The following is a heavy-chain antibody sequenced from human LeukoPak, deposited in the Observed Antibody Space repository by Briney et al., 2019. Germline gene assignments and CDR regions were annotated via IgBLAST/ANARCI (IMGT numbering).Heavy chain of an antibody. V-gene: IGHV3-21*01. CDR1: GFTFSSYS. CDR3: ARGGTRELDY. J-gene: IGHJ4*02. Sequence: PGGSLRLSCAASGFTFSSYSMTWVRQAPGKGLEWVSSISSSSSYICYADSVKGRFTISRDNAKNSLYLQMNSLRAEDTAVYYCARGGTRELDYWGQGTLVTVSS. CDR2: ISSSSSYI.